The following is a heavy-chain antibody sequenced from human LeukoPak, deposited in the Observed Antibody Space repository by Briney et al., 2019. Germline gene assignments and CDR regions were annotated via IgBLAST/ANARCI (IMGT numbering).Heavy chain of an antibody. Sequence: GASVKVSCKASGGTFSSYAISWVRPAPGQGLEWMGRIIPILGIANYAQKFQGRVTITADKSTSTAYMELSSLRSEDTAVYYCVSLGMAIKSDYWGEGTLVTVSS. CDR1: GGTFSSYA. V-gene: IGHV1-69*04. D-gene: IGHD1-14*01. CDR3: VSLGMAIKSDY. J-gene: IGHJ4*02. CDR2: IIPILGIA.